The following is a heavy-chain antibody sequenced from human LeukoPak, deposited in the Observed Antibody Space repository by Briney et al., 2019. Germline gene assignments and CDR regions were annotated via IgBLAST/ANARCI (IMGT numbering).Heavy chain of an antibody. CDR1: GYTFTGYY. Sequence: RASVKVSCKASGYTFTGYYMHWVRQAPGQGLEWMGWINPNSGGTNYAQKFQGRVTMTRDTSISTAYMELSRLRSDDTAVYYCARRHSTGDTGFDYWGQGTLVTVSS. CDR3: ARRHSTGDTGFDY. J-gene: IGHJ4*02. D-gene: IGHD5-18*01. CDR2: INPNSGGT. V-gene: IGHV1-2*02.